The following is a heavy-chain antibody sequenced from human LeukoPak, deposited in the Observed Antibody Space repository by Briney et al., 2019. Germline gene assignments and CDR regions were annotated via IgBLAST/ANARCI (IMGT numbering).Heavy chain of an antibody. J-gene: IGHJ4*02. CDR2: IWYDGNNK. V-gene: IGHV3-33*01. CDR3: ARGSGSGSYYPRFDY. CDR1: GFTLSSYG. Sequence: PGGSLRLSCAASGFTLSSYGMHWVRQAPGKGLEWVAVIWYDGNNKYYADSVKGRFTISRDNSKNTLYLQMNSLRAEDTAVYYCARGSGSGSYYPRFDYWGQGTLVTVSS. D-gene: IGHD3-10*01.